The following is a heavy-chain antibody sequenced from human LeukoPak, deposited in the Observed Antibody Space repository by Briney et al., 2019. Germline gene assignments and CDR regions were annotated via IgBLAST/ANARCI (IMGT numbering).Heavy chain of an antibody. CDR3: ARLNVAAGDY. D-gene: IGHD6-13*01. CDR2: ISPYNSNT. Sequence: ASVKVSCKASGYTFTSYGISWVRQAPGQGLEWMGWISPYNSNTYYAQNLQGRVTMTTDTSTSTTYMELSRLRSDDTAVYYCARLNVAAGDYWGQGTLVTVSS. J-gene: IGHJ4*02. CDR1: GYTFTSYG. V-gene: IGHV1-18*01.